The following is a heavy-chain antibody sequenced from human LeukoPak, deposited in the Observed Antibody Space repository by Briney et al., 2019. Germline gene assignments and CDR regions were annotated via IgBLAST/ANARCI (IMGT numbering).Heavy chain of an antibody. CDR3: ARDSPITGSFYYYMDV. J-gene: IGHJ6*03. D-gene: IGHD1-20*01. CDR2: ISTSGTTI. Sequence: PGGSLRLSCAASVFTFSSYEMNWVRQAPGKGLEWVSYISTSGTTIYYADSVKGRFTISRDNAKNSLYLQMNSLRAEDTAVYYCARDSPITGSFYYYMDVWGKGTTVTVSS. V-gene: IGHV3-48*03. CDR1: VFTFSSYE.